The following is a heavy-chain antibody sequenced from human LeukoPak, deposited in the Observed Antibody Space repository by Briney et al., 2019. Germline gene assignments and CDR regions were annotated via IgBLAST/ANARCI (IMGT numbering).Heavy chain of an antibody. V-gene: IGHV4-61*02. Sequence: PSQTLSLTCTVSGGSISSGSYYWSWIRQPAGKGLEWIGRIYTSGSTNYNPSLKSRVTISVDTSKNQFSLKLSPVTAADTAVYYCARGYSSGWYQDAFDIWGQGTMVTVSS. CDR3: ARGYSSGWYQDAFDI. CDR2: IYTSGST. D-gene: IGHD6-19*01. CDR1: GGSISSGSYY. J-gene: IGHJ3*02.